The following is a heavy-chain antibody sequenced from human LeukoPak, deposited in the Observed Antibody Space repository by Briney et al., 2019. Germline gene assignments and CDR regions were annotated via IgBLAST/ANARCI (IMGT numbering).Heavy chain of an antibody. V-gene: IGHV3-74*01. Sequence: GGSLRLSCAASGFTFSTYRIHWVRQAPGKGLVWVSRINGDGGVTSYADSVKGRFTISRDNAKNSLFLQMNSLRAEDTALYYCARFGYGGKVDYWGQGTLVTVSS. CDR3: ARFGYGGKVDY. CDR1: GFTFSTYR. J-gene: IGHJ4*02. CDR2: INGDGGVT. D-gene: IGHD4-23*01.